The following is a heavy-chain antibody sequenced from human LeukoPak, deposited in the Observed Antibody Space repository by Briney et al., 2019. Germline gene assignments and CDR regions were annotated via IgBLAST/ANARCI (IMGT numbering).Heavy chain of an antibody. CDR2: ISWNSGSI. Sequence: GGSLRLSCAASGFTFDDYAMHWVRQAPGKGLDWVSGISWNSGSIGYADSVKGRFTISRDNAKNSLYLQMNTLRPEDTALYYCAKANLYDSSGYYFHYWGQGTLVTVSS. J-gene: IGHJ4*02. D-gene: IGHD3-22*01. CDR1: GFTFDDYA. CDR3: AKANLYDSSGYYFHY. V-gene: IGHV3-9*01.